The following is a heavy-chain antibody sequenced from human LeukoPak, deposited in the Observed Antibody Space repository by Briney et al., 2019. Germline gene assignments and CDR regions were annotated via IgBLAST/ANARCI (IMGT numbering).Heavy chain of an antibody. V-gene: IGHV2-5*01. Sequence: SGPTLVKPTQTLTLTCTFSGFSLSTSGVGVGWIRQPPGKALEWLALIYWNDDKRYSPSLKSRLTITKDTSKNQVVLTMTNMDPVDTATYYCAHSYDFRSGYYTGTVFDYWGQGTLVTVSS. D-gene: IGHD3-3*01. J-gene: IGHJ4*02. CDR1: GFSLSTSGVG. CDR2: IYWNDDK. CDR3: AHSYDFRSGYYTGTVFDY.